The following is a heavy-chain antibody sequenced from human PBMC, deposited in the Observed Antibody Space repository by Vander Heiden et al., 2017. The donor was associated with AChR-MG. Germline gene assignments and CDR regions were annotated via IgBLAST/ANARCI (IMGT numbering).Heavy chain of an antibody. CDR1: GFTFDDYT. Sequence: EVQLVESGGVVVQPGGSLRLSCAASGFTFDDYTMHWVRQAPGKGLEWVSLISCEGGSTYYADSVKGRFTISRDNSKNSMYLQMNSLRTEDTAWYYCAKDGDYWGQGTLVTVSS. J-gene: IGHJ4*02. CDR2: ISCEGGST. CDR3: AKDGDY. V-gene: IGHV3-43*01.